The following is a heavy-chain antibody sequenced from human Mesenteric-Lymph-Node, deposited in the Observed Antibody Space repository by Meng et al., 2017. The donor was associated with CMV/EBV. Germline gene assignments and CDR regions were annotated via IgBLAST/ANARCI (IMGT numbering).Heavy chain of an antibody. Sequence: SLKISCAASGFTFDDYAMHWVRQAPGKGLEWVAGISRNSGTLGYAGSVKGRFTISRDNAKNSLYLQMNSLRAEDMALYYCARDGHTSYDFWSGDYYYYGMDVWGQGTTVTVSS. D-gene: IGHD3-3*01. V-gene: IGHV3-9*03. J-gene: IGHJ6*02. CDR2: ISRNSGTL. CDR1: GFTFDDYA. CDR3: ARDGHTSYDFWSGDYYYYGMDV.